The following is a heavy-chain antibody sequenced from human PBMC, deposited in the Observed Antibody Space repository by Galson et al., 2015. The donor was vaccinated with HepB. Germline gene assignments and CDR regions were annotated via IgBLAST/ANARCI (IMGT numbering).Heavy chain of an antibody. CDR3: ATFAPGPTYTPNYYYYYMDV. CDR2: FDPEDAQT. V-gene: IGHV1-24*01. Sequence: SCKVSGYTLTKLSMHWVRQAPGKGLEWMGGFDPEDAQTISAQKFQGRLTMTEDSSTDTAYMDLRNLRSEDTAVYYCATFAPGPTYTPNYYYYYMDVWGKGTTVTVSS. J-gene: IGHJ6*03. D-gene: IGHD1-1*01. CDR1: GYTLTKLS.